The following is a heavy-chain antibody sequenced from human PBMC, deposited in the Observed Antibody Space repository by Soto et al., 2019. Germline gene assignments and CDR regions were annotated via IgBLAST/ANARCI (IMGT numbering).Heavy chain of an antibody. CDR1: GGTFSSYA. Sequence: QVQLVQSGAEVKKPGSSVKVSCKASGGTFSSYAISWVRQAPGQGLEWMGGIIPIFGTANYAQKFQGRVTITADKSTSTAYMELSRLRSEDTAVYYCAREGGGYGDYGVADTPNYGMDVWGQGTTVTVSS. D-gene: IGHD4-17*01. J-gene: IGHJ6*02. CDR3: AREGGGYGDYGVADTPNYGMDV. V-gene: IGHV1-69*06. CDR2: IIPIFGTA.